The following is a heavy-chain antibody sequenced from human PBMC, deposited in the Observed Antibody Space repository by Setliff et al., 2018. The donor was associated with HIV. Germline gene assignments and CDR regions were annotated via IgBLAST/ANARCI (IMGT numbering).Heavy chain of an antibody. CDR3: ARTDYDSGKSVLDS. CDR2: INAANGHA. J-gene: IGHJ5*01. D-gene: IGHD3-10*01. CDR1: GFTFSKSA. Sequence: ASVKVSCKASGFTFSKSAIHWVRQASGQRLELMAWINAANGHAKYSQKFQGRVTITRDTSATIAYMELSSLTSEDTALYFCARTDYDSGKSVLDSWGQGTLVTVPQ. V-gene: IGHV1-3*01.